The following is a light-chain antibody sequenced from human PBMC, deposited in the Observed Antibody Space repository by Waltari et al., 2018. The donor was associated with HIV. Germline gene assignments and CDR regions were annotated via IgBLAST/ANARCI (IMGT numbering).Light chain of an antibody. CDR2: GAS. Sequence: VMTQSPATVSVSPGGRATLSCRASQSVGSYLAWYQQKPGQAPRLLIYGASTRSTGIPTRVSCRGSGTEFTLTISSLKSEDLAVYYCHQYNKWPRGTFCGATKVEV. V-gene: IGKV3-15*01. J-gene: IGKJ4*02. CDR1: QSVGSY. CDR3: HQYNKWPRGT.